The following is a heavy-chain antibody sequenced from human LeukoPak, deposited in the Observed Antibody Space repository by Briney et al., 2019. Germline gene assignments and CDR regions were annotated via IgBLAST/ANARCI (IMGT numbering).Heavy chain of an antibody. CDR3: ARDDPYNWNSYYYGMDV. CDR2: INPNSGGT. D-gene: IGHD1-20*01. CDR1: GYTFTSYG. V-gene: IGHV1-2*02. J-gene: IGHJ6*02. Sequence: ASVKVSCKASGYTFTSYGISWVRQAPGQGLEWMGWINPNSGGTNYAQKFQGRVTMTRDTSISTAYMELSRLRSDDTAVYYCARDDPYNWNSYYYGMDVWGQGTTVTVSS.